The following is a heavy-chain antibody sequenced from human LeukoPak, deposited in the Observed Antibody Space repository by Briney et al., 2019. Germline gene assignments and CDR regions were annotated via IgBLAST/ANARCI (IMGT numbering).Heavy chain of an antibody. D-gene: IGHD2-2*01. CDR2: INHSGST. CDR1: GGSFSGYY. CDR3: ARMSDVVVPAAIATFDY. Sequence: SETLSLTCAVYGGSFSGYYWSWIRQPPGKGLEWIGEINHSGSTNYNPSLKSRVTISVDTSKNQFSLKLSSVTAADTAVYYCARMSDVVVPAAIATFDYWGQGTLVTVSS. V-gene: IGHV4-34*01. J-gene: IGHJ4*02.